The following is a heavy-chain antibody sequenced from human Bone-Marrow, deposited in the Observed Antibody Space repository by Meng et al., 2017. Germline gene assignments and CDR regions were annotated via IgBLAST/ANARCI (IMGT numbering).Heavy chain of an antibody. V-gene: IGHV1-3*04. J-gene: IGHJ5*02. D-gene: IGHD3-3*01. CDR3: ARVPPLWAYQDYDFGGFDP. CDR1: GYTFTTHA. Sequence: ASVKVSCKPSGYTFTTHAIHWVRQAPGERFEWLGWITTDNGKIKYAESLQGRVTITRDTSTSTAYMELSSLRSEDTAVYYCARVPPLWAYQDYDFGGFDPWGQGTLVTVSS. CDR2: ITTDNGKI.